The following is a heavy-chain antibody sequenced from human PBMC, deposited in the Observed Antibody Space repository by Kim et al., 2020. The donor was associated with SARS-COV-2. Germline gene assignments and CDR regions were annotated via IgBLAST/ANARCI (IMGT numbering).Heavy chain of an antibody. CDR3: AKDIWDSSGWYGYGMDV. CDR1: GFTFDDYA. J-gene: IGHJ6*01. D-gene: IGHD6-19*01. CDR2: ISWNSGSI. V-gene: IGHV3-9*01. Sequence: GGSLRLSCAASGFTFDDYAMHWVRQAPGKGLEWVSGISWNSGSIGYADSVKGRFTISRDNAKNSLYLQMNSLRAEDTALYYCAKDIWDSSGWYGYGMDV.